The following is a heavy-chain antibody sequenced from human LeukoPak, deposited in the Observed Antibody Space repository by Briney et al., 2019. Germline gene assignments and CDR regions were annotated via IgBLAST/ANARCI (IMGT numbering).Heavy chain of an antibody. CDR3: AQGRDGYNFDAFDI. CDR2: IYYSGST. D-gene: IGHD5-24*01. CDR1: GGSISSYY. J-gene: IGHJ3*02. V-gene: IGHV4-59*01. Sequence: SETLSLTCTVSGGSISSYYWSWIRQPPGKGLEWIGYIYYSGSTNYNPSLKSRVTISVDTSKNQFSLKLSSVTAADTAVYYCAQGRDGYNFDAFDIWGQGTMVTVSS.